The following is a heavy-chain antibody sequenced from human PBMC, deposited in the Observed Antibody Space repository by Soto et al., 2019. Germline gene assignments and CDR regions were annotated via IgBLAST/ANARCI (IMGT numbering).Heavy chain of an antibody. CDR3: ATASCGGACGKDSYCYYGMDV. Sequence: SETLSLTCTVSGGSISSGGYYWSWIRQHPGKGLEWIGYIYYSGSTYYNPSLKSRVTISVDTSKNQFSLKLSSVTAAYTAVYYCATASCGGACGKDSYCYYGMDVWGRGPTFT. D-gene: IGHD2-21*01. J-gene: IGHJ6*02. CDR2: IYYSGST. CDR1: GGSISSGGYY. V-gene: IGHV4-31*03.